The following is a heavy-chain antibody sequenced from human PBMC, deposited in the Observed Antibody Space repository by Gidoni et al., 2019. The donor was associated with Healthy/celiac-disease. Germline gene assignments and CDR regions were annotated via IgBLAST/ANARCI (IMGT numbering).Heavy chain of an antibody. Sequence: QVQLLHSGPEVKKPGSSVKFSCKASGGPFRSYASSWVRQAPGQGLEWMGGIIPIFGKANYEQKFQGRVTITADESTSTAYMELSSLRSEDTAVYYCARIGIVDYYDSGGFAYWGQGTLVTVSS. CDR3: ARIGIVDYYDSGGFAY. CDR2: IIPIFGKA. D-gene: IGHD3-22*01. J-gene: IGHJ4*02. CDR1: GGPFRSYA. V-gene: IGHV1-69*01.